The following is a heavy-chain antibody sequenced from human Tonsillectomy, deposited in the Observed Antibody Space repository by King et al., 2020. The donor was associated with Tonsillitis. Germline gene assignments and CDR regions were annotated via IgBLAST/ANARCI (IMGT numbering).Heavy chain of an antibody. CDR1: GGTFSSYA. V-gene: IGHV1-69*01. J-gene: IGHJ4*02. D-gene: IGHD3-22*01. CDR3: ARDLSRYDSSGYYPSYFDY. Sequence: QLVQSGAEVKKPGSSVKVSCKASGGTFSSYAISWVRQAPGQGLEWMGGIIPIFGTANYALKFQGRVTITADESTSTAYMELSSLRSEDTAVYYCARDLSRYDSSGYYPSYFDYWGQGTLVTVSS. CDR2: IIPIFGTA.